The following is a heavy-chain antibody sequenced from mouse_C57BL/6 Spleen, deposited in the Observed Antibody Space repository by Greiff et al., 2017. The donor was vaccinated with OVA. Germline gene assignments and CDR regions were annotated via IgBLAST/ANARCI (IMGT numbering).Heavy chain of an antibody. J-gene: IGHJ3*01. CDR1: GYTFTSYD. D-gene: IGHD2-3*01. V-gene: IGHV1-85*01. Sequence: QVQLQQSGPELVKPGASVKLSCKASGYTFTSYDINWVQQSPGQGLEWIGWIYPRAGSTKYNEKFKGKATLTVDTSSSTAYMELHSRTSEDSAVYFCARAIYDGYAYAYWGQGTLVTVSA. CDR2: IYPRAGST. CDR3: ARAIYDGYAYAY.